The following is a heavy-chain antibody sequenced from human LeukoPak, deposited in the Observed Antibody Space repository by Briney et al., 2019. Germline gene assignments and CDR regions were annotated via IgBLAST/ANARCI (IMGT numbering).Heavy chain of an antibody. CDR3: ARAVVTAIRGHAFDI. CDR1: GGSISSSSYY. J-gene: IGHJ3*02. D-gene: IGHD2-21*02. V-gene: IGHV4-61*01. Sequence: SETLSLTCTVSGGSISSSSYYWSWIRQPPGKGLEWIGYIYYSGSTNYNPSLKSRVTISVDTSKNQFSLKLSSVTAADTAVYYCARAVVTAIRGHAFDIWGQGTMVTVSS. CDR2: IYYSGST.